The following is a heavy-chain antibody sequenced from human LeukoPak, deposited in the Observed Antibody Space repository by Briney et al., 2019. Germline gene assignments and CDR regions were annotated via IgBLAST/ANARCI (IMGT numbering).Heavy chain of an antibody. J-gene: IGHJ4*02. CDR3: ARDKTRVIWFGEPDPCDY. CDR2: INHSGST. V-gene: IGHV4-34*01. D-gene: IGHD3-10*01. Sequence: SETLSLTCAVYGGSFSGYYWSWIRQPPGKGLEWIGEINHSGSTNYNPSLKSRVTISVDTSKNQFSLKLSSVTAADTAVYYCARDKTRVIWFGEPDPCDYWGQGTLVTVSS. CDR1: GGSFSGYY.